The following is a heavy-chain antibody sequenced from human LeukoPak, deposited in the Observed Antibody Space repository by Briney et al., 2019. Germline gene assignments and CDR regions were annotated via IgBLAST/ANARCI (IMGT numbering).Heavy chain of an antibody. D-gene: IGHD3-16*02. J-gene: IGHJ5*02. CDR3: ARGPLVRLPSSFDP. V-gene: IGHV1-8*01. CDR2: MNPNSGNT. Sequence: ASVKVSCKASGYTFTSYDINWVRRATGQGLEWMGWMNPNSGNTGSAQRFQGRITMTGDASISTAYMELSSLRSEDTAVYYCARGPLVRLPSSFDPWGQGTLVTVSS. CDR1: GYTFTSYD.